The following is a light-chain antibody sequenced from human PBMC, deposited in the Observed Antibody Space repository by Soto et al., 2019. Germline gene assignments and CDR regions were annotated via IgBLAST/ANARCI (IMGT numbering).Light chain of an antibody. CDR3: HQYDNWPGA. Sequence: EIVMTQSPAVLSVSPGERATLSCRACQNIRFNLAWYQQKPGQAPRLLISAASTRATGIPARFSGSGSGTEFTLTISSLQSEDFAIYYCHQYDNWPGAFGQGTRVDIK. V-gene: IGKV3-15*01. CDR2: AAS. CDR1: QNIRFN. J-gene: IGKJ1*01.